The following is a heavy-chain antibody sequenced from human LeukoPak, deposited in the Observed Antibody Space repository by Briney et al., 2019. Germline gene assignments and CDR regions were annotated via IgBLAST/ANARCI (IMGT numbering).Heavy chain of an antibody. CDR2: IYYSGST. J-gene: IGHJ4*02. V-gene: IGHV4-59*01. CDR1: GGSISSYY. CDR3: ARTPNRGGFDY. Sequence: PSETLSLTCTVSGGSISSYYWSWIRQPPGKGLEHIGYIYYSGSTSYNPSLKSRVTISVDTSKNQFSLKLNSVTAADTAVYYCARTPNRGGFDYWGQGTLVTVSS. D-gene: IGHD3-10*01.